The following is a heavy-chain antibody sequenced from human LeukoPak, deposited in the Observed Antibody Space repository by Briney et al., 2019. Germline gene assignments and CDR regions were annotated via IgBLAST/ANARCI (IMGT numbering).Heavy chain of an antibody. D-gene: IGHD2-2*01. CDR3: ARTTEGYCSSASCFGFSYSYYMDV. J-gene: IGHJ6*03. CDR2: IYYSGST. V-gene: IGHV4-59*01. Sequence: SETLSLTCTVSGGPISSYYWSWIRQPPGKGLEWIGYIYYSGSTNYSPSLKSRVTISVDTSKNQFSLKLSSVTAADTAVYYCARTTEGYCSSASCFGFSYSYYMDVWGKGTTVTISS. CDR1: GGPISSYY.